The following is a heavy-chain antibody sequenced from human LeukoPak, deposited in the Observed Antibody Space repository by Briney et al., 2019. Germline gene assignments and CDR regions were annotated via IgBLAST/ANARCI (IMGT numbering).Heavy chain of an antibody. V-gene: IGHV1-2*02. D-gene: IGHD4-23*01. CDR1: GKSVTGCY. CDR2: INPNSGGT. CDR3: ARSPTVAQFDY. J-gene: IGHJ4*02. Sequence: KLSYNADGKSVTGCYRVEVGQAPGIRQKWMGWINPNSGGTNYAQKFQGRVTMTRDTSISTAYMELSRLRSDDTAVYYCARSPTVAQFDYWGQGTLVTVSS.